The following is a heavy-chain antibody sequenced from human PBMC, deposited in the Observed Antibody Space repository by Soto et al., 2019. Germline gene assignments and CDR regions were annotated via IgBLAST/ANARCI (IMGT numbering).Heavy chain of an antibody. D-gene: IGHD5-12*01. CDR1: GFTFSSYS. CDR2: ISSSSSTI. CDR3: ARDRGYSGYDVAFDY. V-gene: IGHV3-48*01. Sequence: EVQLVESGGGLVQPGGSLRLSCAASGFTFSSYSMNWVRQAPGKGLEWVSYISSSSSTIYYADSVKGRFTISRDNAKNSLYLQMNSLRAEDTAVYYSARDRGYSGYDVAFDYWGQGTLVTVSS. J-gene: IGHJ4*02.